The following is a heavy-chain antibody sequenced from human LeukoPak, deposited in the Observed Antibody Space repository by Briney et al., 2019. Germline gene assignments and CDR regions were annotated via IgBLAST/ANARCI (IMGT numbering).Heavy chain of an antibody. CDR1: GFTFSSYS. CDR2: ISSSSSYI. D-gene: IGHD2-2*01. Sequence: GGSLRLSCAASGFTFSSYSMNWVRQAPGKGLEWVSSISSSSSYIYYADSVKGRFTISRDNAKNSLYLQMNSLRAEDTAVYYCAREVVVPAATLMDAFDIWGQGTMVTVSS. J-gene: IGHJ3*02. CDR3: AREVVVPAATLMDAFDI. V-gene: IGHV3-21*01.